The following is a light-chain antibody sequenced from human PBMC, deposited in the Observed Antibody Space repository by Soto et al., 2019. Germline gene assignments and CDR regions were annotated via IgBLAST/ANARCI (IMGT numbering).Light chain of an antibody. J-gene: IGLJ3*02. V-gene: IGLV2-14*03. CDR2: EVS. CDR1: SSDIGGYNY. Sequence: QSVLTQPASVSGSPGQSITISCTGSSSDIGGYNYVSWYQQYPGKAPKLLIYEVSNRPSGVSNRFSGSKSGNTASLTISGLQAEDEADYYCSSYATSIGVFGGATKLTVL. CDR3: SSYATSIGV.